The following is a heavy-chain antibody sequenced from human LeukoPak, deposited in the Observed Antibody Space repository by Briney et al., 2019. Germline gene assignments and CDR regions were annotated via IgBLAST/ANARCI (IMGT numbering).Heavy chain of an antibody. CDR1: GGSISSSNW. V-gene: IGHV4-4*02. CDR3: XRXXXXFDY. CDR2: XYHXGXX. Sequence: SSETLSLTCTVSGGSISSSNWWSWVRQPPGKGLEWIGEXYHXGXXXXXPXLKXRVTISVDKSKNQFSLKLSSVTAADTAVYYCXRXXXXFDYWGQGTLVTVSS. J-gene: IGHJ4*02.